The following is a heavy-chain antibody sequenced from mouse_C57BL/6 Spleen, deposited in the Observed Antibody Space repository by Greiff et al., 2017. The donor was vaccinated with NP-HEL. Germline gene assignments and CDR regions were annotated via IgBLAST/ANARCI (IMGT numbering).Heavy chain of an antibody. V-gene: IGHV1-15*01. Sequence: QVQLQQSGAELVRPGASVTLSCKASGYTFTDYEMHWVKQTPVHGLEWIGAIDPETGGTAYNQKFKGKAILTADKSSSTAYMELRSLTSEDSAVYYCTSSTAYAMDYWGQGTSVTVSS. CDR3: TSSTAYAMDY. D-gene: IGHD1-2*01. J-gene: IGHJ4*01. CDR2: IDPETGGT. CDR1: GYTFTDYE.